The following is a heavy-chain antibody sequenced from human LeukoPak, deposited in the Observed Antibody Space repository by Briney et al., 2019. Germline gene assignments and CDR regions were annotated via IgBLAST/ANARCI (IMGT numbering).Heavy chain of an antibody. CDR1: GGSISSYY. CDR2: IYYSGST. Sequence: SSETLSLTCTVSGGSISSYYWSWIRQPPGKGLELIGYIYYSGSTNYNPSLKSRVTISVDTSKNQFSLKLSSVTAADTAVYYCAGNVTYDFWSGYVGSGNDGMAVWGQGTTVTVSS. D-gene: IGHD3-3*01. J-gene: IGHJ6*02. V-gene: IGHV4-59*08. CDR3: AGNVTYDFWSGYVGSGNDGMAV.